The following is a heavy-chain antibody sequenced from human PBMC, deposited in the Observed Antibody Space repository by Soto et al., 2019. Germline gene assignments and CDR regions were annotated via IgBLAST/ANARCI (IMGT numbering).Heavy chain of an antibody. CDR1: GGTFSSYT. CDR3: VIVVVVAATPYYFDY. J-gene: IGHJ4*02. D-gene: IGHD2-15*01. V-gene: IGHV1-69*02. Sequence: QVQLVQSGAEVKKPGSSVKVSCKASGGTFSSYTISWVRQAPGQGLEWMGRIIPILGIANYAQKFQGRVTITADKSTSTAYMELSSLRAEATAVYYCVIVVVVAATPYYFDYWGQGTLVTVSS. CDR2: IIPILGIA.